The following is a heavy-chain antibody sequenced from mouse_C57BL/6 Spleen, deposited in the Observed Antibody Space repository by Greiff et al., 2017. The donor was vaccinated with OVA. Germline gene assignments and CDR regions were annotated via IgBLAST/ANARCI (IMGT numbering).Heavy chain of an antibody. J-gene: IGHJ2*01. Sequence: VQLQQSGAELVRPGTSVKVSCKASGYAFTNYLIEWVKQRPGQGLEWIGVINPGSGGTNYNEKFKGKATLTADKSSSTAYMQLSSLTSDDSAVYVCAREGNYYGYDVNYWGQGTTLTVSS. CDR1: GYAFTNYL. CDR2: INPGSGGT. V-gene: IGHV1-54*01. D-gene: IGHD2-2*01. CDR3: AREGNYYGYDVNY.